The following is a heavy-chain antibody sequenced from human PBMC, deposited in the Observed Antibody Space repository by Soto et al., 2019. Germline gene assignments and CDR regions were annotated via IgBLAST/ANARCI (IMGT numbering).Heavy chain of an antibody. CDR2: ISYDGSNK. V-gene: IGHV3-30-3*01. Sequence: QPGGSLRLSCAASGLTFNMYAFHWVRQAPGKGLEWLSVISYDGSNKYYADSVKGRFTISRDNSKNTLYLQMNSLRAEDTAVYYCARDGEVNSSSWLDYWGQGTLVTVSS. D-gene: IGHD6-13*01. CDR3: ARDGEVNSSSWLDY. CDR1: GLTFNMYA. J-gene: IGHJ4*02.